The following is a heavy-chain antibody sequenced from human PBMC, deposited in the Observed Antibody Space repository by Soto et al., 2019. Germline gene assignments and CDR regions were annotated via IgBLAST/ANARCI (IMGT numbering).Heavy chain of an antibody. Sequence: VGSLRLSCISSGFTFRTYTMNWVRQAPGKGLEWVSGIRGFSPYTFYAESVRGRFTISRDNAKNSLFLQMDSLRAEDTAVYYCARDRGYDAHDYYYNAMDVWGQGTTVTVSS. J-gene: IGHJ6*02. V-gene: IGHV3-21*01. CDR3: ARDRGYDAHDYYYNAMDV. D-gene: IGHD3-10*01. CDR1: GFTFRTYT. CDR2: IRGFSPYT.